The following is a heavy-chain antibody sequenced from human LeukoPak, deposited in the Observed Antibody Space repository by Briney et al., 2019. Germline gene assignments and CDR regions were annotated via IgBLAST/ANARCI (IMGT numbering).Heavy chain of an antibody. Sequence: PSETLSLTCAAYGGSFSGYYWSWIRQPPGKGLEWIGHIKHSGSTNYNPYLKSRVTISVDTYKNEFSLKLSAVTAADTAVYCWARGQMAYSSGLNWFDPWGQGTLVPVSS. CDR2: IKHSGST. J-gene: IGHJ5*02. D-gene: IGHD6-19*01. CDR3: ARGQMAYSSGLNWFDP. CDR1: GGSFSGYY. V-gene: IGHV4-34*01.